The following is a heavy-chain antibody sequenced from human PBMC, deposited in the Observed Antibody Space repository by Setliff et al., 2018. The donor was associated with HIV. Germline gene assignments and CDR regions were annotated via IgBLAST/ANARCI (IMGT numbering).Heavy chain of an antibody. Sequence: SETLSLTCSVSGDSISRSNYYWGWTRQSPGKGLEWVGSISSSGGTSYSAASLKSRVTLSIDTSKNQFSLKLTSVTAADTAMYYCARPGLTMNRGVPAPILYYFDYWGPGILVTVSS. V-gene: IGHV4-39*01. J-gene: IGHJ4*02. CDR2: ISSSGGT. CDR3: ARPGLTMNRGVPAPILYYFDY. CDR1: GDSISRSNYY. D-gene: IGHD3-10*01.